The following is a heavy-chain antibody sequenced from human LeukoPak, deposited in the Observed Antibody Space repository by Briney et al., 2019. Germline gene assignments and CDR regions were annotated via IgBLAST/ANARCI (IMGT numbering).Heavy chain of an antibody. V-gene: IGHV4-39*01. J-gene: IGHJ3*02. CDR2: IYYSGRT. D-gene: IGHD6-6*01. CDR3: ARHGLGYSSSWGSHAFDI. Sequence: SETLSLTCTVSGGSISSSSYYWGWIRQPPGKGLEWIGSIYYSGRTYYNPSLKSRVTISVDTSKNQFSLKLSSVTAADTAVYYCARHGLGYSSSWGSHAFDIWGQGTMVTVSS. CDR1: GGSISSSSYY.